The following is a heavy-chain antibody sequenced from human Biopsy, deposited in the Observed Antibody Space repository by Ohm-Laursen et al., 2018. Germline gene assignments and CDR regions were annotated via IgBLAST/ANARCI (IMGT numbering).Heavy chain of an antibody. V-gene: IGHV3-21*01. D-gene: IGHD2-8*01. CDR3: ARDGEAKYCKHGVCPSDF. Sequence: SLRLSCAASGFTFSGFSMNWVRQAPGKGLEWVSSISASGNHIYYTDSVKGRFTVSRDNGKNSMYLQMNGLRVEDTAVYYCARDGEAKYCKHGVCPSDFWGQGTLVTVSS. J-gene: IGHJ4*02. CDR2: ISASGNHI. CDR1: GFTFSGFS.